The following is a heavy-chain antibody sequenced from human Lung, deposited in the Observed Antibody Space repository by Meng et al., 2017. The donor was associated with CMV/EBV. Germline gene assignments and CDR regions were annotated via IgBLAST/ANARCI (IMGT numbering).Heavy chain of an antibody. J-gene: IGHJ4*02. CDR3: ARVLFMGSYYFDY. V-gene: IGHV3-21*01. D-gene: IGHD3-10*01. CDR1: GFTFSSYS. Sequence: GGSLRLXCAASGFTFSSYSMNWVRQAPGKGLEWVSSISSSSSYIYYADSVKGRFTISRDNAKNSLYLQMNSLRAEDTAVYYCARVLFMGSYYFDYWGQGTLVTVSS. CDR2: ISSSSSYI.